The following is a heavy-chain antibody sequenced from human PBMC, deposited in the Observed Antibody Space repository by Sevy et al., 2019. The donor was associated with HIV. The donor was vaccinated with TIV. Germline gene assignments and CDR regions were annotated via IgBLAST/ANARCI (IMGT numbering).Heavy chain of an antibody. J-gene: IGHJ1*01. D-gene: IGHD1-1*01. CDR3: ALERLSSNVAEYFQN. Sequence: GGSLRLSCAASGFTFNAFSMHWVRQAPGKGLEWMATISLDGGNQHYADSVRGRFTISRDNSQNALFLQMNSLRPDDTALYYCALERLSSNVAEYFQNWGQGALVTVSS. CDR2: ISLDGGNQ. V-gene: IGHV3-30-3*01. CDR1: GFTFNAFS.